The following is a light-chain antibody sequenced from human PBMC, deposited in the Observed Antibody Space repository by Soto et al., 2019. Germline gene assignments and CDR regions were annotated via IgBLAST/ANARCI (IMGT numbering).Light chain of an antibody. V-gene: IGLV1-44*01. Sequence: QSVLTQPPSASGTHGQRVTISFSGGASNIGRNTVNWYQDLPGTAPKLLISSDNKRPSGVPDRFSGSKSGTSASLAISGLQSEDEADYYCAVWDDSLNGPVFGGGTKLTVL. CDR2: SDN. CDR3: AVWDDSLNGPV. CDR1: ASNIGRNT. J-gene: IGLJ3*02.